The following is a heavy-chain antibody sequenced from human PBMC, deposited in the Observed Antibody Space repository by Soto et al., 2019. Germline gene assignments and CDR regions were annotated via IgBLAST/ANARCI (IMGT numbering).Heavy chain of an antibody. CDR3: ARYRTKVPVAFDV. CDR1: GLAFPIDD. Sequence: GASVKVSCKASGLAFPIDDIIWVRQTIGQGLEFMGWVNPSGRNTGYTQKFQGRATFTWNTPTNTAYMDLSGLRSEDTAVYYCARYRTKVPVAFDVWGQGTMVTVSS. D-gene: IGHD3-16*02. V-gene: IGHV1-8*01. J-gene: IGHJ3*01. CDR2: VNPSGRNT.